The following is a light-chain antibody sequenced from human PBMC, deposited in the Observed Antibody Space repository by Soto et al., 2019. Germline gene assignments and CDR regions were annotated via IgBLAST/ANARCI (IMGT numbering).Light chain of an antibody. Sequence: EIVMTQSPATLSVSLGERDTLSCRASQSVSSYLAWYQQKPGQAPRLLISDASTRATDIPDRFSGSGSGTDFTLTISSLRSTDLAVYYCLQYSKWPPLYTFGQGTKLEIK. CDR3: LQYSKWPPLYT. CDR1: QSVSSY. J-gene: IGKJ2*01. V-gene: IGKV3-15*01. CDR2: DAS.